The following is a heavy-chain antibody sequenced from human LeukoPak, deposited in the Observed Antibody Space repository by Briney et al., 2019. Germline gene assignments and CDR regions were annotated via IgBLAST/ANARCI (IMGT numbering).Heavy chain of an antibody. Sequence: GGSLRLSCAASGFTFGNSWVHWVRQAPGKGLVWVSLINADGSTATYADSVKGRFTISRDSARNTLSLQMNSLTIEDTAVYYCVVVVEPPDSDGFDVWGQGTMITVSS. V-gene: IGHV3-74*01. CDR2: INADGSTA. CDR1: GFTFGNSW. CDR3: VVVVEPPDSDGFDV. D-gene: IGHD1-14*01. J-gene: IGHJ3*01.